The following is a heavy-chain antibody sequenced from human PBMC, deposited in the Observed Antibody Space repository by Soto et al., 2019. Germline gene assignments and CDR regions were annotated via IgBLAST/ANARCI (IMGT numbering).Heavy chain of an antibody. CDR1: GFTFSSYD. V-gene: IGHV3-23*01. D-gene: IGHD3-3*01. J-gene: IGHJ6*02. CDR3: AKTNKWGGYYNGDYYGMDV. Sequence: GVSLSLSCEASGFTFSSYDMNWVRQAPGKGLDWVSGISGTGGTTYHTDSVKGRFTISRDNSKNTLSLQMNSLRAEDTAVYYCAKTNKWGGYYNGDYYGMDVWGQGTTVTVSS. CDR2: ISGTGGTT.